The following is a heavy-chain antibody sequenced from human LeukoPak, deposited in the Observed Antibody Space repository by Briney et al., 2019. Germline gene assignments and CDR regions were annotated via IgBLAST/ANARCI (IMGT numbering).Heavy chain of an antibody. CDR1: GGTFYSNV. CDR3: ARDSRDLEDNYYYMDV. CDR2: TNPITGSP. V-gene: IGHV1-69*05. J-gene: IGHJ6*03. D-gene: IGHD2-21*01. Sequence: ASVKVSCKASGGTFYSNVFTWVRQAPGQGLEWMGETNPITGSPNYAQKFQGRLSISTDESTSTFYMELRSLRSEDTAVYYCARDSRDLEDNYYYMDVWGKGTTVTVSS.